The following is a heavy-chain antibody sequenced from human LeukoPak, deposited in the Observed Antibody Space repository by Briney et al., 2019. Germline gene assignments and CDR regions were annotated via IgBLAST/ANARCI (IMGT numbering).Heavy chain of an antibody. Sequence: SDTLSLTCSVSDDSFSTHYWTWIRQPPGQGLESIRYISSIASTTYNLSLKNRVTISEDTSKKQFSLKMSSVTGTDSAACYCAGDPTTVTKGFDIWGPGTMVTVSS. D-gene: IGHD4-17*01. CDR2: ISSIAST. CDR3: AGDPTTVTKGFDI. J-gene: IGHJ3*02. V-gene: IGHV4-59*11. CDR1: DDSFSTHY.